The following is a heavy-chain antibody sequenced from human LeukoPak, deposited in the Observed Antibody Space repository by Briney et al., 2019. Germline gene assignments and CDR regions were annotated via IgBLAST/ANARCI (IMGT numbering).Heavy chain of an antibody. V-gene: IGHV4-39*07. CDR2: ISYSGTT. J-gene: IGHJ4*02. D-gene: IGHD3/OR15-3a*01. CDR3: ARDPDFWTGYYYFDY. CDR1: GGSISNRNYY. Sequence: SETLSLTCTVSGGSISNRNYYWGWIRQPPGKGVEWIGSISYSGTTYYNPSLKSRVTISVDTSKNQFSLNLNSVTAADTAVYYCARDPDFWTGYYYFDYWGQGTLVTVSS.